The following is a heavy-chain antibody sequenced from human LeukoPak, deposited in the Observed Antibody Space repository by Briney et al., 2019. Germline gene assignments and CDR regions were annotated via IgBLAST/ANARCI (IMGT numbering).Heavy chain of an antibody. Sequence: PSETLSLTCTVSGGSISSYYWSWIRQPPGKGLEWIGYIYYSGSTNYNPSLKSRVTISVDTSKNQFSLKLSSVTAADTAVYYCARVSSIRYYYYMDVWGKGTTVTVSS. V-gene: IGHV4-59*01. CDR3: ARVSSIRYYYYMDV. CDR1: GGSISSYY. D-gene: IGHD6-6*01. CDR2: IYYSGST. J-gene: IGHJ6*03.